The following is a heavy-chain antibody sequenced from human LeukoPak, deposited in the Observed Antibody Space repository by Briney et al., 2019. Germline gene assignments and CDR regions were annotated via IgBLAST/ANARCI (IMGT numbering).Heavy chain of an antibody. CDR2: IRQLGSEI. J-gene: IGHJ4*02. Sequence: PGGSLRLSCVASGFTFESYWMSWYRQVPGRGLEWVANIRQLGSEIYYADSVRGRFTISRDDANTSLFLHMSSVRADDAGVYYCARVLSVALAASHWGRGTLVAVSS. CDR3: ARVLSVALAASH. CDR1: GFTFESYW. D-gene: IGHD2-15*01. V-gene: IGHV3-7*01.